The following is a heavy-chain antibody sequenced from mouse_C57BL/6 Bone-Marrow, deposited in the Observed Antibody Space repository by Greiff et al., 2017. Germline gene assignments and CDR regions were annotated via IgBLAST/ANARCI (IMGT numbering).Heavy chain of an antibody. V-gene: IGHV1-5*01. J-gene: IGHJ4*01. Sequence: VQLQQSGTVLARPGASVKMSCKTSGYTFTSYWMHWVKQRPGQGLEWIGAIYPGNSDTSYNQKFKGKAKLTAVTSASTAYMELSSLTNEDSAVYYCTRYSYGSSYYYAMDYWGQGTSVTVSS. CDR2: IYPGNSDT. D-gene: IGHD1-1*01. CDR3: TRYSYGSSYYYAMDY. CDR1: GYTFTSYW.